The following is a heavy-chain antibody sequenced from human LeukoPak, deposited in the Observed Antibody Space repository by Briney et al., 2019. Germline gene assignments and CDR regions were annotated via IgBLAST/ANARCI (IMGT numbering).Heavy chain of an antibody. CDR1: GFTFTTYW. D-gene: IGHD2-2*02. CDR3: ARSVVPAAIPGGFDY. V-gene: IGHV3-30-3*01. J-gene: IGHJ4*02. Sequence: PGGSLRLSCATSGFTFTTYWMNWVRQAPGKGLEWVAVISYDGSNKYYADSVKGRFTISRDNSKNTLYLQMNSLRAEDTAVYYCARSVVPAAIPGGFDYWGQGALVTVSS. CDR2: ISYDGSNK.